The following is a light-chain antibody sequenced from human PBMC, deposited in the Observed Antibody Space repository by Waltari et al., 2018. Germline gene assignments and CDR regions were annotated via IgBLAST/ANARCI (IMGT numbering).Light chain of an antibody. CDR1: SSAVVRYDR. CDR2: GVT. Sequence: QSPLTQPPSVSGSPAQSVTISCPGTSSAVVRYDRVSGYQQSPGTAPKLLIYGVTSRPSGVPDRLSGSKSGNTASLTISGLQAEDEGDYYCSSYTTSSTFVFGTGTEVTVL. CDR3: SSYTTSSTFV. V-gene: IGLV2-18*02. J-gene: IGLJ1*01.